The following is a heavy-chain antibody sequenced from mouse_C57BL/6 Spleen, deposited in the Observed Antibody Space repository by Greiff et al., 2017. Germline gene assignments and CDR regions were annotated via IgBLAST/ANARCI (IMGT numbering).Heavy chain of an antibody. CDR2: ISSGGSYT. D-gene: IGHD2-5*01. Sequence: DVKLVESGGDLVRPGGSLKLSCAASGFTFSSYGMSWVRQTPDKRLEWVATISSGGSYTYYTNSVKGRFTISRDNAKNTLYLQLSSLKSEDTAMYYCARPYSNFVWYFDVWGKGTTVTVSS. J-gene: IGHJ1*03. CDR1: GFTFSSYG. CDR3: ARPYSNFVWYFDV. V-gene: IGHV5-6*02.